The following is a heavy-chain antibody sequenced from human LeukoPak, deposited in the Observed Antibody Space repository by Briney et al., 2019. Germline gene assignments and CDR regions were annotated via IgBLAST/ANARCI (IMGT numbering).Heavy chain of an antibody. Sequence: ASVKVSCKASGYTFTDYYMHWVRQAPGQGLEWMGWINPNSGGTNYAQKFQGRVTMTTDTSISTAYVEVSRLRSDDTAVYYCARVRIGQQLDKYYYYAMGVWGQGTTVTVSS. CDR3: ARVRIGQQLDKYYYYAMGV. CDR1: GYTFTDYY. CDR2: INPNSGGT. V-gene: IGHV1-2*02. J-gene: IGHJ6*02. D-gene: IGHD6-13*01.